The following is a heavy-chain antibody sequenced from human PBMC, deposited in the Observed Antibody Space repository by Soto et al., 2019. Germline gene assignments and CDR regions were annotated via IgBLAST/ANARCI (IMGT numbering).Heavy chain of an antibody. D-gene: IGHD1-1*01. Sequence: QVQLVQSGAEVKKPGSSVKVSCKASGGIFSSYAISWVRQAPGQGLECMGGIIPVFGTANYAQKFQGRVTINADESTSTVYMELSSLRSEDTAVYHCARGWNDFPHWGQGTLVTVSS. V-gene: IGHV1-69*01. J-gene: IGHJ1*01. CDR3: ARGWNDFPH. CDR1: GGIFSSYA. CDR2: IIPVFGTA.